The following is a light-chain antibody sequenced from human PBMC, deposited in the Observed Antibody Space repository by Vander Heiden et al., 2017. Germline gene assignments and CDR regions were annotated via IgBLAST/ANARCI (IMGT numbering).Light chain of an antibody. CDR1: NIGHKS. CDR3: QVWDSGSDHPVL. V-gene: IGLV3-21*02. J-gene: IGLJ2*01. CDR2: DDS. Sequence: SYVLTQAPSASVATGQTARISCGGNNIGHKSVHWYRQKPGQAPVLVVNDDSDRPSGIPERFSASKSGNTATLSISRVEAGDEADYFCQVWDSGSDHPVLFGGGTKVTVL.